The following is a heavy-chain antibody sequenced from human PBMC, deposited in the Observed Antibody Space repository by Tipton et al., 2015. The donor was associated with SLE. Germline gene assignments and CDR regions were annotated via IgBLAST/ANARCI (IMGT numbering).Heavy chain of an antibody. J-gene: IGHJ4*02. CDR2: INHSGRT. Sequence: GLVKPSETLSLTCAVYGGSFSGYYWNWIRQPPGKGLEWIGEINHSGRTNYNPSLSSRVTISVDPSKNHFSLNLRSVTAADTAVYYCARGSLWFGDSLRGEGFDYWGQGPQVTVSS. D-gene: IGHD3-10*01. CDR3: ARGSLWFGDSLRGEGFDY. V-gene: IGHV4-34*01. CDR1: GGSFSGYY.